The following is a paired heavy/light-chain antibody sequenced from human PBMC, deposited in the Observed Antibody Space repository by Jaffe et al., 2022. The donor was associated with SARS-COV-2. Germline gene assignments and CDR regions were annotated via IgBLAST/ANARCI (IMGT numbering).Heavy chain of an antibody. CDR1: GFTFDDYA. Sequence: EVQLVESGGGLVQPGRSLRLSCAASGFTFDDYAMHWVRQAPGKGLEWVSGISWNSGNIGYADSVKGRFTISRDNAKNSLYLQMNSLRAEDTALYYCAKCTRGLRSTSYYYSMDVWGQGTTVTVSS. CDR3: AKCTRGLRSTSYYYSMDV. D-gene: IGHD5-12*01. V-gene: IGHV3-9*01. CDR2: ISWNSGNI. J-gene: IGHJ6*02.
Light chain of an antibody. CDR1: QSVSSSY. V-gene: IGKV3-20*01. J-gene: IGKJ4*01. CDR2: GAS. CDR3: QQYGSSPFT. Sequence: EIVLTQSPGTLSLSPGERATLSCRASQSVSSSYLAWYQQKPGQAPRLLIYGASSRATGIPDRFSGSGSGTDFTLTISRLEPEDLAVYHCQQYGSSPFTFGGGTKVEIK.